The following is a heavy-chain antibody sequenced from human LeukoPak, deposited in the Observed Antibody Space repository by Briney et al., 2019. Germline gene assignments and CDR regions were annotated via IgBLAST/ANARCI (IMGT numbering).Heavy chain of an antibody. CDR2: ISSGGGGT. Sequence: PGGSLRLSCAASGFTFSSYSMNWVRQAPVKGLEWVSTISSGGGGTYYADSVMGRFTISRDNSKNTVYLQMNSLRAEDTAVYYCATRIAAAGRGFDYWGQGTLVTVSS. V-gene: IGHV3-23*01. J-gene: IGHJ4*02. CDR1: GFTFSSYS. D-gene: IGHD6-13*01. CDR3: ATRIAAAGRGFDY.